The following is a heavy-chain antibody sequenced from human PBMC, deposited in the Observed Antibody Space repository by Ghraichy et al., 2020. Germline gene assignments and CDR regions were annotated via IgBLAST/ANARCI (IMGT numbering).Heavy chain of an antibody. D-gene: IGHD6-13*01. J-gene: IGHJ6*02. CDR3: ARHRVLKQQLSKDYYYYYGMDV. CDR2: IYYSGST. CDR1: GGSISSSSYY. Sequence: SETLSLTCTVSGGSISSSSYYWGWIRQPPGKGLEWIGSIYYSGSTYYNPSLKSRVTISVDTSKNQFSLKLSSVTAADTAVYYCARHRVLKQQLSKDYYYYYGMDVWGQGTTVTVSS. V-gene: IGHV4-39*01.